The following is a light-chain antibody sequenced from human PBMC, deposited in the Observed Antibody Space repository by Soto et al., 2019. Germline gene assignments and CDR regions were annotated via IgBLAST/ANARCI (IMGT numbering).Light chain of an antibody. V-gene: IGLV2-23*01. CDR1: SSDVGSYNL. CDR2: EGS. J-gene: IGLJ3*02. Sequence: QSALTQPASVSGSPRQSITISCTGTSSDVGSYNLVSWYQQHPGKAPKLMIYEGSKRPSGVSNRFSGSKSGNTASLTISGLQAEDEADYYCCSYAVSSTWVFGGGTKLTVL. CDR3: CSYAVSSTWV.